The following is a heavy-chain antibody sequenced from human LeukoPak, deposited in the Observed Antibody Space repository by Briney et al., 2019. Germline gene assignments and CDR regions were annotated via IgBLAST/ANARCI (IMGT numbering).Heavy chain of an antibody. V-gene: IGHV3-21*01. CDR3: ARDRVGSARYDY. D-gene: IGHD3-10*01. CDR2: ISSCSSYI. Sequence: GGSLRLSCAASGFTFSSYSMNWVRQAPGKGQEWVSSISSCSSYIYYADSVKGRFTISRDNAKNSLYLQMNSLRAEDTAVYYCARDRVGSARYDYWGQGTLVTVSS. J-gene: IGHJ4*02. CDR1: GFTFSSYS.